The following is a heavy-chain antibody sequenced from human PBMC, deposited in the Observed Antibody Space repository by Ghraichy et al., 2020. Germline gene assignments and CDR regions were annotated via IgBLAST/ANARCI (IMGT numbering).Heavy chain of an antibody. CDR3: AREPVSSTAYYYYYYGMDV. CDR1: GYTFTGYY. CDR2: INPNSGGT. V-gene: IGHV1-2*04. D-gene: IGHD6-19*01. Sequence: ASVKVSCKASGYTFTGYYMHWVRQAPGQGLEWMGWINPNSGGTNYAQKFQGWVTMTRDTSISTAYMELSRLRSDDTAVYYCAREPVSSTAYYYYYYGMDVWGQGTTVTVSS. J-gene: IGHJ6*02.